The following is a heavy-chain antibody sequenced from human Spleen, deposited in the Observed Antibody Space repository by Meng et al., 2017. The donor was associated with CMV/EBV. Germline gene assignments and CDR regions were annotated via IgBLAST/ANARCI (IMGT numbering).Heavy chain of an antibody. V-gene: IGHV3-73*01. CDR1: GFTFSGSD. Sequence: SCADSGFTFSGSDLHWVRQASGEGLEWVGRIRSEPNNYATSYAVSLRGRVTISRDDSNNTAYLQMNSLKTEDTAVYYCSRHLGLAIDFWGQGTLVTVSS. CDR3: SRHLGLAIDF. J-gene: IGHJ4*02. CDR2: IRSEPNNYAT.